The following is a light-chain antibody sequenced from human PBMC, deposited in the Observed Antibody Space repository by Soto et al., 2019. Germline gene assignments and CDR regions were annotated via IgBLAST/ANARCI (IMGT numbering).Light chain of an antibody. CDR3: QSYDIKLSSPV. CDR1: TSNIGAGYD. Sequence: QSVLTQPPSVSGAPGQRVTISCAGNTSNIGAGYDVHWYQQFPGTAPRLVIHVNTNRPSGVPDRFSGSKSGTSASLAITGLQADDEADYHCQSYDIKLSSPVFGGGTKLTVL. J-gene: IGLJ2*01. V-gene: IGLV1-40*01. CDR2: VNT.